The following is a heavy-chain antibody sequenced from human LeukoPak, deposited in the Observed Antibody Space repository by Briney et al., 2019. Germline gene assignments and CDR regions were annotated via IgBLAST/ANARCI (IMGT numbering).Heavy chain of an antibody. V-gene: IGHV3-11*06. CDR1: GFTFSDYY. J-gene: IGHJ5*02. D-gene: IGHD5-24*01. CDR2: ISSSSTYT. CDR3: ARITGVGSNFVGCFDP. Sequence: PGGSLRLSCAASGFTFSDYYMSWIRQAPGKGLEWVSYISSSSTYTNNAASVKGRFTISRDNAKNSLYLQMNSLRAEDTAIYYCARITGVGSNFVGCFDPWGQGTLVTVSS.